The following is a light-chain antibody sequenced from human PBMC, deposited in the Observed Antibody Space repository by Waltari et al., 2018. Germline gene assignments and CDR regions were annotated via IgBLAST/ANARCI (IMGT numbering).Light chain of an antibody. CDR3: QSTDNSGTYVV. CDR2: KDT. J-gene: IGLJ2*01. CDR1: ALQRQY. Sequence: SYELTQPLSVSVSTGQTARITCSGSALQRQYSFWYQQRSGQPPVLVIYKDTERPSGITERFSGSSSGKRVTLTISGVQAQDEADYYCQSTDNSGTYVVFGGGTKLTVL. V-gene: IGLV3-25*03.